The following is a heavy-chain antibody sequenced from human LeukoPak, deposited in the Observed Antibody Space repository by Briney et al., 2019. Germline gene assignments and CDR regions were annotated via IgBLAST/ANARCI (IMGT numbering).Heavy chain of an antibody. CDR2: IYHTGNT. Sequence: SETLSLTCTVSGYSISSGYYWGWIRQPPGKGLEWIGSIYHTGNTYYNPSLKSRVTISVDTSKNQFSLRLSSVTAADTAMYFCAREEMPGKFDYWGQGILVTVSS. J-gene: IGHJ4*02. D-gene: IGHD1-26*01. CDR3: AREEMPGKFDY. V-gene: IGHV4-38-2*02. CDR1: GYSISSGYY.